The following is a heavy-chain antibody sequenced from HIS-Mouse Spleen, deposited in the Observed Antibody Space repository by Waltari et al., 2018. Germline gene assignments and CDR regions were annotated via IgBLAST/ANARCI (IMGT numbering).Heavy chain of an antibody. Sequence: QVQLVQSGAEVKKPGASVKVSCKASGYTFTGYYMHWVRQAPGQGLEGMGWSNXNSGGTNHAKXLQGRVTMTRDTSISTAYMELSRLRSDDTAVYYCAREGDPPPNWFDPWGQGTLVTVSS. CDR3: AREGDPPPNWFDP. CDR1: GYTFTGYY. V-gene: IGHV1-2*02. D-gene: IGHD3-16*01. J-gene: IGHJ5*02. CDR2: SNXNSGGT.